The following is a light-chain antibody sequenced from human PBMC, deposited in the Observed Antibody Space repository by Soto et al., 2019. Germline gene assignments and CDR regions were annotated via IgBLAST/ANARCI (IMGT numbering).Light chain of an antibody. V-gene: IGKV3-15*01. CDR2: YAS. Sequence: EVVMTQSPATLSVSPGERVTLSCRARKSWNGNLAWYQQKPGQGPSLLIYYASTRATGVPDRFTGSGSGTEFTLTISSLQSEDFGVYHCQHYSNWPPTFGPGTKVEIK. CDR1: KSWNGN. CDR3: QHYSNWPPT. J-gene: IGKJ3*01.